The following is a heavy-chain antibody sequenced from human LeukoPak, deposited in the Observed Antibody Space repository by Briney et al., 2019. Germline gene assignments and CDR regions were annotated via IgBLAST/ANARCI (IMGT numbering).Heavy chain of an antibody. V-gene: IGHV4-39*07. CDR2: IYYSGST. Sequence: PSQTLSLTCTVSGGSLSSSSYYWGWGRQPPGKGLGWVGSIYYSGSTYYSPSLKSLVTIAADTSKNQCSVKLSSVAAAYTAVYYLARDGLRIFDYWGQGTLVTVSS. J-gene: IGHJ4*02. CDR1: GGSLSSSSYY. CDR3: ARDGLRIFDY.